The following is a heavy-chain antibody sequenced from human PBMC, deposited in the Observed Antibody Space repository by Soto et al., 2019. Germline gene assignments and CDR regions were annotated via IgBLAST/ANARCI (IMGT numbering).Heavy chain of an antibody. Sequence: PGGSLRLSCAASGFTFSSYWMHWVRQAPGKGLVWVSRINSDGSSTSYADSVKGRFTISRDNAKNTLYLQMDRLRAEDTAVYYCARDLGSWGSLGSSSAAFAYWGQGTLVIVSS. CDR3: ARDLGSWGSLGSSSAAFAY. J-gene: IGHJ4*02. V-gene: IGHV3-74*01. CDR1: GFTFSSYW. CDR2: INSDGSST. D-gene: IGHD3-16*01.